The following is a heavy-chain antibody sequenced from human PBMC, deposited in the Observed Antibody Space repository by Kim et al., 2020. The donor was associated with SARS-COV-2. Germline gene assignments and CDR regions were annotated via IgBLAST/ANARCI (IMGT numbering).Heavy chain of an antibody. J-gene: IGHJ3*02. CDR3: ERPYRGGSFDI. D-gene: IGHD3-16*01. Sequence: GGSLRLSCAASGFTFSSYWMSWVRQAPGKGLEWVASIKQDASVISYVDSVRGRFTISRDNAKNSLSLQMDSLRAEDTALYFCERPYRGGSFDIWGQGTMVTVSS. CDR2: IKQDASVI. V-gene: IGHV3-7*01. CDR1: GFTFSSYW.